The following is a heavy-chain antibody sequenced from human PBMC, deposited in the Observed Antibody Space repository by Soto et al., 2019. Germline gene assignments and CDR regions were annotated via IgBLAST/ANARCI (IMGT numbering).Heavy chain of an antibody. J-gene: IGHJ1*01. V-gene: IGHV4-59*01. Sequence: SETLSLTCTVCGGSISSYYCSWIRQPPWKGLEWIGYIYYSGITNYNPSLKSRVTISVDTSKNQFSLNLSSVTAADTAVYYCAREGYYDSSGYVYWGQGTLVAVSS. CDR3: AREGYYDSSGYVY. D-gene: IGHD3-22*01. CDR2: IYYSGIT. CDR1: GGSISSYY.